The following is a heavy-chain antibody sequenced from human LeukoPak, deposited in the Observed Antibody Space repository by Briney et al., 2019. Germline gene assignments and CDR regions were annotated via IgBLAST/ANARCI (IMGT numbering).Heavy chain of an antibody. CDR3: ARRSYYGSGSLDY. CDR1: GGSFSGYY. CDR2: INHSGST. V-gene: IGHV4-34*01. D-gene: IGHD3-10*01. J-gene: IGHJ4*02. Sequence: SESLSLTCAVYGGSFSGYYWSWIRQPPGKGLEWIGEINHSGSTNYNPSLKSRVTISVDTSKNQFSLKLSSVTAADTAVYYCARRSYYGSGSLDYWGQGTLVTVSS.